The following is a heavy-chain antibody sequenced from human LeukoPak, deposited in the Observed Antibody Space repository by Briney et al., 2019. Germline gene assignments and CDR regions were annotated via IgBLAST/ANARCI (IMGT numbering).Heavy chain of an antibody. CDR2: ISYDGSNN. Sequence: GGSLRLSCAASGFTFSSYAMHWVGQAPRKGLEWVAVISYDGSNNYYADSVKGRFPISRDISKTTLHVQMNSLRAEDRAVYYCARRAYWGDDCYAFDYRGQGTQVTVSS. D-gene: IGHD2-21*02. CDR3: ARRAYWGDDCYAFDY. V-gene: IGHV3-30*14. CDR1: GFTFSSYA. J-gene: IGHJ4*02.